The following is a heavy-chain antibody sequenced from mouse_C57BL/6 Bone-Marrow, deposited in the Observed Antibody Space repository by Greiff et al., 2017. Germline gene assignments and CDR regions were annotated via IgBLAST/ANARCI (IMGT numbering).Heavy chain of an antibody. V-gene: IGHV4-1*01. CDR1: GVDFSRYW. CDR3: ARPGSNYEREMDY. J-gene: IGHJ4*01. Sequence: AGGGVDFSRYWMSWVRRAPGKGLEWIGEINPDSSTINYAPSLKDKFIISRDNAKNTLYLQMSKVRSEDTALYYCARPGSNYEREMDYWGQGTSVTVSS. CDR2: INPDSSTI. D-gene: IGHD2-5*01.